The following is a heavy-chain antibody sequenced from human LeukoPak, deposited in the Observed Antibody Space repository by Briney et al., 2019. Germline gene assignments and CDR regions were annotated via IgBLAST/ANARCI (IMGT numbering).Heavy chain of an antibody. J-gene: IGHJ4*02. D-gene: IGHD1-26*01. CDR3: ARVQWELLYPDY. CDR1: GFTFSDYA. V-gene: IGHV3-30-3*01. Sequence: GRSLRLSCAASGFTFSDYAMHWVRQAPGKGLEWVALISYDEAFRYYPDSVKGRFTISRDNSKNTLYLQMNSLRTDDTAVYYCARVQWELLYPDYWGQGTLVTVSS. CDR2: ISYDEAFR.